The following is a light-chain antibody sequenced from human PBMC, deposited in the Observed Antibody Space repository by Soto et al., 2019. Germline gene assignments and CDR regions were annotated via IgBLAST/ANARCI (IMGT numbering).Light chain of an antibody. J-gene: IGKJ1*01. Sequence: EIVLTQSPATLSVSPGDRASLSCRASQSVSTNLAWYQHKPGQPPRLLFYSVSARASGVPARYSVSGSETDFTLTISSLQSEDLAVYYCQQYHSSPRTFGQGTKVE. CDR1: QSVSTN. CDR3: QQYHSSPRT. V-gene: IGKV3-15*01. CDR2: SVS.